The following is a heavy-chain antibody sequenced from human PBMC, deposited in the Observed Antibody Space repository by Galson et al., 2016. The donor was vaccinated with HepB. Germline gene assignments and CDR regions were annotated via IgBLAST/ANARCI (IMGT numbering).Heavy chain of an antibody. D-gene: IGHD4-17*01. Sequence: SETLSLTCTVSGGSISHFYWSWIRQPPGEGLEWIGYIHHSGSTTYKASLKSRLTISIDTSKDQFSLKLSSVTAADTALYYRARLKVDYGDYGGYHFGMDVWGQGTTVTVSS. V-gene: IGHV4-59*08. CDR1: GGSISHFY. J-gene: IGHJ6*02. CDR2: IHHSGST. CDR3: ARLKVDYGDYGGYHFGMDV.